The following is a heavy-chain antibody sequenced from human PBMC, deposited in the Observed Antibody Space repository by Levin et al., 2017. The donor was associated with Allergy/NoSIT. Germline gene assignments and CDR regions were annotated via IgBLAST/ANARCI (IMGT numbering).Heavy chain of an antibody. Sequence: PSETLSLTCTVSGGSISGGGYHWTWIRQHPETGLEWIGYIYYSGSTFYNPSLKSRLMISVDTSKNQFSLNVSFVTAADTAVYYCAREDGSTFDFWGQGALVTVAS. CDR2: IYYSGST. CDR1: GGSISGGGYH. D-gene: IGHD2-2*03. V-gene: IGHV4-31*03. J-gene: IGHJ4*02. CDR3: AREDGSTFDF.